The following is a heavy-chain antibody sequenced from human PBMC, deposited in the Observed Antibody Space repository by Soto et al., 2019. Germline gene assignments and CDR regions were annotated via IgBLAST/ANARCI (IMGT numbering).Heavy chain of an antibody. D-gene: IGHD3-9*01. CDR2: ISSSSSTI. CDR3: ARSRADGRYAFDY. Sequence: EVQLVESGGGLVQPGGSLRLSCAASGFTFSSYSMNWVRQAPGKGLEWVSYISSSSSTIYYTDSVKGRFTISRDNANNSRYLQMSSLRYDDTAVYYCARSRADGRYAFDYWGQGTLVTVSS. CDR1: GFTFSSYS. V-gene: IGHV3-48*02. J-gene: IGHJ4*02.